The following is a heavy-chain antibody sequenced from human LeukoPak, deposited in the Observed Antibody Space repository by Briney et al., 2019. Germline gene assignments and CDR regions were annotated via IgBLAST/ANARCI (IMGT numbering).Heavy chain of an antibody. V-gene: IGHV3-74*01. D-gene: IGHD4-23*01. J-gene: IGHJ4*02. CDR1: GFTFSSFW. CDR3: ARDLDYGGYSNFEY. Sequence: GGSLRLSCAASGFTFSSFWMHWVRQAPGKGLVWVSRIKSDGSSTSYADSVRGRFTISRDNAKNTLYLQTNSLRAEDTAVYYCARDLDYGGYSNFEYWGQGTLVTVSS. CDR2: IKSDGSST.